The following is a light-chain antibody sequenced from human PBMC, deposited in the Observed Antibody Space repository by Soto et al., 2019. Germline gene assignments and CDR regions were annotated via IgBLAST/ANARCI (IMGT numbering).Light chain of an antibody. CDR1: QSVTHNY. V-gene: IGKV3-20*01. Sequence: EIALTQSPGTLSLSPGERATLSCRASQSVTHNYLAWYQQKPGQAPRLLIYGASIGATSIPDRFSGSGSGTDFTLTISRLEPEDFAVYYCLQYGIPLWTFGQGTKVDIK. CDR2: GAS. CDR3: LQYGIPLWT. J-gene: IGKJ1*01.